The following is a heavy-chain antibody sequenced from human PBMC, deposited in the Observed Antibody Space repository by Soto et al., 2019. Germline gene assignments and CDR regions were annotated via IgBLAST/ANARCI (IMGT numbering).Heavy chain of an antibody. J-gene: IGHJ6*02. CDR1: GGTFSSYA. V-gene: IGHV1-69*13. D-gene: IGHD3-3*01. Sequence: SVKVSCKSSGGTFSSYAISWVRQAPGQGLEWMGGIIPIFGTANYAQKFQGRVTITADESTSTAYMELSSLRSEDTAVYYCARDMAPIRYYDCWGGARDVWGQGTTVT. CDR2: IIPIFGTA. CDR3: ARDMAPIRYYDCWGGARDV.